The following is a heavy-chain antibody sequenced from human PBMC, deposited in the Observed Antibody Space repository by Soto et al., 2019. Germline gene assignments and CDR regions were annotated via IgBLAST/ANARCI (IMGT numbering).Heavy chain of an antibody. V-gene: IGHV3-15*01. J-gene: IGHJ4*02. D-gene: IGHD3-22*01. Sequence: PGGSLRLSCAASGFTFSNAWMSWVRQAPGKGLEWVGRIKRNTDGGTTDYAAPVKGRFTISRDDSKNTLSLQMNSLKNEDTAVYFCTTGLSSGYYNFDYWGQATLVTVSS. CDR1: GFTFSNAW. CDR2: IKRNTDGGTT. CDR3: TTGLSSGYYNFDY.